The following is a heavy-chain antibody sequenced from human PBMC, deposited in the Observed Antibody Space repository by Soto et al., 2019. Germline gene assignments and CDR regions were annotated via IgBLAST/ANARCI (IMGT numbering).Heavy chain of an antibody. J-gene: IGHJ6*02. CDR3: ASVRGSRYYYYGMDV. Sequence: SVKVSCKASGGTFSSYAISWVRQAPGQGLEWMGGIIPIFGTANYAQKFQGRVTITADESTSTAYMELSSLRSEDTAVYYCASVRGSRYYYYGMDVWGQGTTVTVSS. CDR2: IIPIFGTA. V-gene: IGHV1-69*13. D-gene: IGHD3-10*01. CDR1: GGTFSSYA.